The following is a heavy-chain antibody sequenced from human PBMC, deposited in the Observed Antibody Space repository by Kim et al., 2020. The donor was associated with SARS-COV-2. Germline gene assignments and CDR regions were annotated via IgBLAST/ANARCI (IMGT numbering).Heavy chain of an antibody. V-gene: IGHV3-30*07. CDR3: ARDYDYSGSYLRGIDS. D-gene: IGHD1-26*01. Sequence: SVKGRFTITRDKSKNTLYLQMNGLRAEDTALYYCARDYDYSGSYLRGIDSWGQGTLVTVSS. J-gene: IGHJ4*02.